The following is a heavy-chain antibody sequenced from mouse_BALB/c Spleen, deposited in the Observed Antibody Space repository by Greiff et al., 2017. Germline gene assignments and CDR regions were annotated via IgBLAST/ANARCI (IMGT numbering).Heavy chain of an antibody. J-gene: IGHJ1*01. CDR2: IYPGSGST. D-gene: IGHD2-3*01. Sequence: QVQLKQPGAELVKPGTSVKLSCKASGYNFTSYWINWVKLRPGQGLEWIGDIYPGSGSTNYNEKFKSKATLTVDTSSSTAYMQLSSLASEDSALYYCARYEDNYWYFDVWGAGTTVTVSS. V-gene: IGHV1-55*01. CDR3: ARYEDNYWYFDV. CDR1: GYNFTSYW.